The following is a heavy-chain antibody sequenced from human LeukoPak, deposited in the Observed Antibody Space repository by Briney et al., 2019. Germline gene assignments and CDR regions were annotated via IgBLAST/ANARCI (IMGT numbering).Heavy chain of an antibody. J-gene: IGHJ1*01. D-gene: IGHD3-10*01. CDR1: GFTFTSSA. Sequence: SVKLFCKASGFTFTSSAMQWVPRPRGQPLVGRGWILAGSGNTNYAQKFKERVTITRDMSTSTAYMELSSLRSEDTAVYYCAADGYGSGSQELEYFQHWGQGTLVTVSS. CDR3: AADGYGSGSQELEYFQH. CDR2: ILAGSGNT. V-gene: IGHV1-58*02.